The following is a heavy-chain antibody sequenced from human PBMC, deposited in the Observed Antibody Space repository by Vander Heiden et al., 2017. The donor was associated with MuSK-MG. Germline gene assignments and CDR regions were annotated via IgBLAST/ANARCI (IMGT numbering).Heavy chain of an antibody. CDR1: GYSFTSYW. D-gene: IGHD3-22*01. CDR2: IYPGDSDT. CDR3: ARRRYYDSSGYFDAFDI. V-gene: IGHV5-51*03. J-gene: IGHJ3*02. Sequence: EVQLVQSGAEVKKPGKPLKISGKGPGYSFTSYWIGWVRQMPGKGLEWMGIIYPGDSDTRYSPSFQGQVTISADKSISTAYLQWSSLKASDTAMYYCARRRYYDSSGYFDAFDIWGQGTMVTVSS.